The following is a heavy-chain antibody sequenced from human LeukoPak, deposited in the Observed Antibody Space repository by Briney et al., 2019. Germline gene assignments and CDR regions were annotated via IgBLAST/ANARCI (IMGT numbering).Heavy chain of an antibody. CDR3: ILAAAGTEFDS. J-gene: IGHJ4*02. Sequence: GGSLRLSCAASGFIFSSYWMHWVRQAPGKGLVWVSRIDTDGSSTSYADSVKGRFTISGDNAKNTLYLQMSSLRAEDTAVYYCILAAAGTEFDSWGQGTLVTVSS. CDR2: IDTDGSST. V-gene: IGHV3-74*01. D-gene: IGHD6-13*01. CDR1: GFIFSSYW.